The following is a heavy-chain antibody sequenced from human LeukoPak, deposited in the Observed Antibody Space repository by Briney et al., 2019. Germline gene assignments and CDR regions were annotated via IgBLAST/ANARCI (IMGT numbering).Heavy chain of an antibody. CDR2: ISAYNGNTKYAQNRINSYNGNT. J-gene: IGHJ6*02. CDR3: ARVRGSGSGGHYYYYYGMDV. V-gene: IGHV1-18*01. Sequence: GASVKVPYKASGYTFTSYGISWVRQAPGQGPEWMGWISAYNGNTKYAQNRINSYNGNTNYAQKLQGRVTMTTDTSTSTAYMELRSLRSDDTAVYYCARVRGSGSGGHYYYYYGMDVWGQGTTVTVSS. D-gene: IGHD3-10*01. CDR1: GYTFTSYG.